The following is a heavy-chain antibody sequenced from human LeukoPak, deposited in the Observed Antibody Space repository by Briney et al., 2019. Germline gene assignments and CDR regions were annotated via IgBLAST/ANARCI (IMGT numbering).Heavy chain of an antibody. V-gene: IGHV3-30-3*01. CDR2: ISYDGSKK. CDR3: ARGGWIQTANTLFDY. CDR1: GXSFSVYA. J-gene: IGHJ4*02. D-gene: IGHD5-18*01. Sequence: GGSLRLSCAASGXSFSVYAVHWVRQAPGKGLEWVAVISYDGSKKFYADSVKGRFTISRDNSENTLYLQMNSLRAEDTAVYYCARGGWIQTANTLFDYWGQGTLVTVSS.